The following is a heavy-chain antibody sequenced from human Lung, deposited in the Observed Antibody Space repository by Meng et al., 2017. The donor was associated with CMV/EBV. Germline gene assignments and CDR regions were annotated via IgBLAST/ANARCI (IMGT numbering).Heavy chain of an antibody. V-gene: IGHV1-8*01. CDR3: TRGRGSTHKGNWFDP. CDR2: MNPNSGNT. J-gene: IGHJ5*02. Sequence: AXVXVSXXASGYTFTSYDINWVRQATGQGLEWMGRMNPNSGNTAYAPKFQGRLTMTRNTSINTAYMDLSSLRSEDTAIYYCTRGRGSTHKGNWFDPWGQGTLVXVSS. D-gene: IGHD3-10*01. CDR1: GYTFTSYD.